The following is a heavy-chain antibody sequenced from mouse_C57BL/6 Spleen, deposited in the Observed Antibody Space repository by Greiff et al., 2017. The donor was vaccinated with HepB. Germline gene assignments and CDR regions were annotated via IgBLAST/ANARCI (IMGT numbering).Heavy chain of an antibody. CDR2: IDPSDSET. D-gene: IGHD2-1*01. V-gene: IGHV1-52*01. J-gene: IGHJ4*01. Sequence: VQLQQPGAELVRPGSSVKLSCKASGYTFTSYWMHWVKQRPIQGLEWIGNIDPSDSETHYNQKFKDKATLTVDKSSSTAYMQLSSLTSEDSAVYYCARDYGNQYYYAMDYWGQGTSVTVSS. CDR3: ARDYGNQYYYAMDY. CDR1: GYTFTSYW.